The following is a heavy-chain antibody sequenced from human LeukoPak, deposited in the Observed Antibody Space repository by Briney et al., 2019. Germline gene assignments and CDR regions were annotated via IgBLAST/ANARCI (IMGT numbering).Heavy chain of an antibody. Sequence: GGSLRLSCAASGFSFSDYYMSWIRHAPGKGLEWVSYISSSGSTIYYADSVKGRLTISRDNAKNSLYLEMNSLRAEDTAVYYCAGTYYDFWSGYYSHEGNPFDYWGQGTLVTVSS. CDR3: AGTYYDFWSGYYSHEGNPFDY. D-gene: IGHD3-3*01. J-gene: IGHJ4*02. CDR2: ISSSGSTI. CDR1: GFSFSDYY. V-gene: IGHV3-11*04.